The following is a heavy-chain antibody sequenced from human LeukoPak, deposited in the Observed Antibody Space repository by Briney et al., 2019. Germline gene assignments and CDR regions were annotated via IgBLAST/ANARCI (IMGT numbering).Heavy chain of an antibody. CDR2: IYYSGST. CDR1: GGSISSYY. V-gene: IGHV4-59*08. CDR3: ASGSPFSVGGSGSLDY. D-gene: IGHD3-22*01. J-gene: IGHJ4*02. Sequence: SETLSLTCTVSGGSISSYYWSWIRQPPGKGLEWIGYIYYSGSTNYNPSLKSRVTISVDTSKNQFSLKLSSVTAADTAVYYCASGSPFSVGGSGSLDYWGQGTLVTVSS.